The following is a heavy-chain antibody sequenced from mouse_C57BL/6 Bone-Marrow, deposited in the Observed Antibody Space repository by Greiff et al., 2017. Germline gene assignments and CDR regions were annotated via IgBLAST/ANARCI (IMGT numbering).Heavy chain of an antibody. CDR3: ACGYYYGSSYYRFAY. CDR1: GYTFTSYW. CDR2: IYPSDSET. Sequence: QVQLQQPGAELVRPGSSVKLSCKASGYTFTSYWMDWVKQRPGQGLEWIGNIYPSDSETHYNQKFKDKATLTVDKSSSTAYMQLSSLTSEDSAVYSSACGYYYGSSYYRFAYWGQGTPVTVSA. V-gene: IGHV1-61*01. J-gene: IGHJ3*01. D-gene: IGHD1-1*01.